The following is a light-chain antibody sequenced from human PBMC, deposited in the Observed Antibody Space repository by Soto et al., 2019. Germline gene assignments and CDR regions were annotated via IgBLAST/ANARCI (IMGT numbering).Light chain of an antibody. CDR3: SSYTSSSTLV. V-gene: IGLV2-14*01. CDR2: DVS. CDR1: SSDVGGYNY. J-gene: IGLJ2*01. Sequence: QSVLTQPASVSGSPGQSITLSCTGTSSDVGGYNYVSWYQQHPGKAPKLMIYDVSNRPSGVSNRFSGSKSGNTASLTISGLQAEDEADYYCSSYTSSSTLVFGGGTKVTVL.